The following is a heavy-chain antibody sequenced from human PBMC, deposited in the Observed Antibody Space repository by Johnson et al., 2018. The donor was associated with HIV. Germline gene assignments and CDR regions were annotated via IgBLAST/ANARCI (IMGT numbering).Heavy chain of an antibody. J-gene: IGHJ3*02. Sequence: VQLVESGGGLVQPGRSLRLSCAVSGFTFDDYAMHWVRQAPGKGLEWVSGISWSSGMIGYADSVKGRFTLYRDNAKNSLYLQMNSLRAEDTALYYCTRARYSSSWYNGDAFDIWGQGTMVTVSS. V-gene: IGHV3-9*01. CDR2: ISWSSGMI. CDR1: GFTFDDYA. D-gene: IGHD6-13*01. CDR3: TRARYSSSWYNGDAFDI.